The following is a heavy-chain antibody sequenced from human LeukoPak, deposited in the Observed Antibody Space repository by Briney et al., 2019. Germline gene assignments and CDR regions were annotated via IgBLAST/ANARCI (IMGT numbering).Heavy chain of an antibody. CDR2: INRGGST. V-gene: IGHV4-34*01. J-gene: IGHJ4*02. D-gene: IGHD3-10*01. CDR3: ARGYGSGSYYGH. Sequence: SETLSLTCAVYGVSFSGYYWSWIRQPPGKGLEWIGEINRGGSTNYNPSLKSRVTISVETSKNQFSLKLSSVTAADTAVYYCARGYGSGSYYGHWGQGTLVTVSS. CDR1: GVSFSGYY.